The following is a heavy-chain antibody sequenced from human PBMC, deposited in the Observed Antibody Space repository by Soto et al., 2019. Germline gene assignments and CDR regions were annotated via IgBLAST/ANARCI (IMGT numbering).Heavy chain of an antibody. CDR3: AGWVRLAAAYLNWFDP. J-gene: IGHJ5*02. V-gene: IGHV4-59*01. CDR2: IYYSGST. CDR1: GGSISSYY. D-gene: IGHD6-13*01. Sequence: SETLSLTCTVSGGSISSYYWSWIRQPPGKGLEWIGYIYYSGSTNYNPSLKSRVTISVDTSKNQFSLKLSSVTAADTAVYYCAGWVRLAAAYLNWFDPWGPGTLVTVSS.